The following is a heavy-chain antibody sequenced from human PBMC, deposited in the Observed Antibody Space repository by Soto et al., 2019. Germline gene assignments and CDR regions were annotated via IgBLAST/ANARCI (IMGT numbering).Heavy chain of an antibody. CDR1: GFTFSSYS. CDR3: ARDTYYYDSSGYVLGAFDI. V-gene: IGHV3-21*01. CDR2: ISSSSSYI. J-gene: IGHJ3*02. D-gene: IGHD3-22*01. Sequence: GGSLRLSCAASGFTFSSYSMNWVRQAPGKGLEWVSSISSSSSYIYYADSVKGRFTISRDNAKNSLYLQMNSLRAEDTAVYYCARDTYYYDSSGYVLGAFDIWGQGTMVTVSS.